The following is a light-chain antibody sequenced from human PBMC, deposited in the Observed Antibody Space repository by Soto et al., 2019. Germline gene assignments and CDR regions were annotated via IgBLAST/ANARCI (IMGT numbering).Light chain of an antibody. CDR2: TAS. CDR1: QAISSY. Sequence: DIHLTQSPSFLSASVGDRVTITCRASQAISSYLAWYQQTPGKVPKLLISTASTLQSGVPSRFSGSGYGTEFTLTVSSLQPEDFATYYCQQLSGYPLTFDGGTKVEMK. V-gene: IGKV1-9*01. CDR3: QQLSGYPLT. J-gene: IGKJ4*01.